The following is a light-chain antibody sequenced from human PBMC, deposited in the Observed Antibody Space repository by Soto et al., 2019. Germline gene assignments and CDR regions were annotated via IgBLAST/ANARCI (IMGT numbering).Light chain of an antibody. CDR3: QVWDSFSDHRI. Sequence: SYELTQPPSVSLAPGETARITCGGNNIGGKSVHWYQQKPGQAPVLVIYYDDDRPSGIPERFSGSNSGNTATLTISRVEPGDEADYYCQVWDSFSDHRIFGGGTQLTVL. CDR1: NIGGKS. V-gene: IGLV3-21*04. J-gene: IGLJ2*01. CDR2: YDD.